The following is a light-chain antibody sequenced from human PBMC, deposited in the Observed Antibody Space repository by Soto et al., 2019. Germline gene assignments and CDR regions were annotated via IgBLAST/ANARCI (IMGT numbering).Light chain of an antibody. CDR1: SSDVGGYNY. J-gene: IGLJ2*01. Sequence: QSALTQHASVSGSPGQSITISCTGTSSDVGGYNYVSWYQQHPGKAPKLMIYEVSNRPSGVSNRFSGSKSGNTASLTISGLQTEDEADYYCCSYARSNFVVFGGGTKLTVL. CDR3: CSYARSNFVV. CDR2: EVS. V-gene: IGLV2-14*01.